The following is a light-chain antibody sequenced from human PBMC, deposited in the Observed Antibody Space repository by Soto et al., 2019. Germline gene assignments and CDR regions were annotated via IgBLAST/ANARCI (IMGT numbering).Light chain of an antibody. CDR1: QTIDSW. Sequence: DIQMTQSPSTLSASVGDRVTITCRASQTIDSWLAWYQQRPGKPPNLLIYKASTLASGVPSRFSGSGSRTEFTLTINSLQPDDFATYYCQHYNSYSEAFGQGTKVDIK. CDR3: QHYNSYSEA. V-gene: IGKV1-5*03. J-gene: IGKJ1*01. CDR2: KAS.